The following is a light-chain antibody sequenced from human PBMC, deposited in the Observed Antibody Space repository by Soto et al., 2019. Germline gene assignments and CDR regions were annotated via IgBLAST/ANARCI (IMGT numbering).Light chain of an antibody. CDR1: QSIKNN. V-gene: IGKV3-15*01. CDR3: QQYNDWPPYT. J-gene: IGKJ2*01. CDR2: GAS. Sequence: EIVMTQSPATLSVSPGERATLSCRASQSIKNNLAWYQQKPGQAPRLLIYGASTRASAIPARFSGSGSGTEFTLTISSLQSEDFAVFYCQQYNDWPPYTFGQGTKLEIK.